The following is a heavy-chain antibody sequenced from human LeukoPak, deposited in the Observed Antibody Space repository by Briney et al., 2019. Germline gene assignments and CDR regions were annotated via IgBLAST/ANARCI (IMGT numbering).Heavy chain of an antibody. V-gene: IGHV3-30*18. J-gene: IGHJ4*02. Sequence: TGGSLRLSCAASGFTFSSYGMHWVRQTPGRGLEWVAVVSADGSERYYAESVKGRFTISRDNSKNTLFLEMSSLRTEDTAVYYCAKGSGAYGHPTSPLFDFWGQGTLVIVSS. D-gene: IGHD3-3*01. CDR1: GFTFSSYG. CDR3: AKGSGAYGHPTSPLFDF. CDR2: VSADGSER.